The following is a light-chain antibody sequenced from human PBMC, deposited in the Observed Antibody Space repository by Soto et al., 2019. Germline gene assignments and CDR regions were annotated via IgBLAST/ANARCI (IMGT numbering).Light chain of an antibody. V-gene: IGKV3-20*01. CDR1: KSVSSN. J-gene: IGKJ1*01. CDR2: GAS. CDR3: QQYGSSPNT. Sequence: EIVITQSPATLSVSPGEKATLSCKASKSVSSNLAWYQQKPGQAPRLLIYGASSRATGIPDRFSGSGSGTDFTLTISRLEPEDFAVYYCQQYGSSPNTFGQGTKVDI.